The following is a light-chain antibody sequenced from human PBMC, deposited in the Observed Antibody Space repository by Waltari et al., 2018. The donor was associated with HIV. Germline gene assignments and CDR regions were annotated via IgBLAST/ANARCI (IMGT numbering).Light chain of an antibody. CDR2: KAS. Sequence: DIQMTQSPSTLSASVGDRVTITCRASQTISNWLAWYQQKPGKAPKLLIYKASSLKSGVLSRFSGSGSGTEFTLSISSLQPDDFATYYCQQYNTYWTFGQGTKVEI. V-gene: IGKV1-5*03. J-gene: IGKJ1*01. CDR3: QQYNTYWT. CDR1: QTISNW.